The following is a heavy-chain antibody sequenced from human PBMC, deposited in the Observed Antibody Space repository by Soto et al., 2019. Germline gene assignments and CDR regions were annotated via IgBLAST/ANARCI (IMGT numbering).Heavy chain of an antibody. J-gene: IGHJ6*03. CDR1: GGSLSGYY. CDR3: AGTTSHYWYYMDV. CDR2: INRRGNT. V-gene: IGHV4-34*01. D-gene: IGHD1-7*01. Sequence: SETLSLTCAVYGGSLSGYYWSWIRQPTGKGLEWIGEINRRGNTNYAASLKSRVTLSVDTSKNQFSLQLTSVTPEDTAVYYCAGTTSHYWYYMDVWGKGTTVTVSS.